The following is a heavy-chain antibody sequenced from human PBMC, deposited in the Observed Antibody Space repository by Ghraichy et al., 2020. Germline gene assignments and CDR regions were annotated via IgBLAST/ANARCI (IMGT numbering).Heavy chain of an antibody. D-gene: IGHD3-3*01. V-gene: IGHV3-7*03. CDR2: IKQDGSEK. CDR3: ARETGPGEWSGYSN. J-gene: IGHJ4*02. CDR1: GFTFSSYW. Sequence: GGSLRLSCAASGFTFSSYWMSWVRQAPGKGLEWVANIKQDGSEKYYVDSVKGRFTISRDNAKNSLYLQMNSLRAEDTAVYYCARETGPGEWSGYSNWGQGTLVTVSS.